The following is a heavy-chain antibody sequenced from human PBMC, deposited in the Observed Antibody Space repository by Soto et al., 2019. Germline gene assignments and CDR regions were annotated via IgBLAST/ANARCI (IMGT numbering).Heavy chain of an antibody. D-gene: IGHD1-7*01. J-gene: IGHJ6*02. CDR2: INPSGGST. CDR1: GYTFTSYY. CDR3: ARDSDTGTTLYYYYYGMDV. Sequence: GASVKVSCKASGYTFTSYYMHWVRQASGQGLEWMGIINPSGGSTSYAQKFQGRVTMTRDTSTSTVYMELSSLRSEDTAVYYCARDSDTGTTLYYYYYGMDVWGQGTTVTVSS. V-gene: IGHV1-46*01.